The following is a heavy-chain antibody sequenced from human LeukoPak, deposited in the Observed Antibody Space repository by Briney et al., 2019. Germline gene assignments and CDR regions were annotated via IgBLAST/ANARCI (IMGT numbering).Heavy chain of an antibody. D-gene: IGHD3-22*01. CDR1: GGSFSGYY. CDR2: INHSGST. Sequence: SETLSLTCAVYGGSFSGYYRSWIRQPPGKGLEWIGEINHSGSTNYNPSLKSRVTISVDTSKNQFSLKLSSVTAADTAVYYCARLCHYYDSSGYYLDYWGQGTLVTVSS. J-gene: IGHJ4*02. CDR3: ARLCHYYDSSGYYLDY. V-gene: IGHV4-34*01.